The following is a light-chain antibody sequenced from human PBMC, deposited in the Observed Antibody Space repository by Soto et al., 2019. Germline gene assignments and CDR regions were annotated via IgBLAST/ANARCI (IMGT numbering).Light chain of an antibody. J-gene: IGLJ2*01. Sequence: QSVLTQPPSVSGTPGQRVSFSCSGSRSNIGINAVDWYHQLPGTAPKVLIYANNQRPSGVPDRFSGSKSGTSASLAINGLQSDDEAHYYCAAWDDSLNGLVFGGGTQLTV. V-gene: IGLV1-44*01. CDR2: ANN. CDR3: AAWDDSLNGLV. CDR1: RSNIGINA.